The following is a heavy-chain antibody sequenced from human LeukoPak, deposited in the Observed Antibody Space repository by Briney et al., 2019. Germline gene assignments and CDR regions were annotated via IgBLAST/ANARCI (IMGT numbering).Heavy chain of an antibody. CDR3: TRLGTAGTFDY. CDR2: VNAGNGNT. CDR1: GYMFTSFP. J-gene: IGHJ4*02. V-gene: IGHV1-3*01. Sequence: ASVKVSCKASGYMFTSFPVHWVRQAPGQRLEWMGWVNAGNGNTRYSQKFQDRVTITRDTSANTAYMKLSSLRSEDTAVYYCTRLGTAGTFDYWGQGTLVTVSS. D-gene: IGHD6-13*01.